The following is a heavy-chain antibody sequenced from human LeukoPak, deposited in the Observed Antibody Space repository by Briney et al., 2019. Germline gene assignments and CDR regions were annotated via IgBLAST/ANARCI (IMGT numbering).Heavy chain of an antibody. Sequence: ASVKVSCKASGYTFTGYYMHWVRQAPGQGLEWMGWINPNSGGTNYAQKFQGRVTMTRDTPISTAYMELSRLRSDDTAVYYCARVRRDGYNSAFDIWGQGTMVTVSS. CDR2: INPNSGGT. J-gene: IGHJ3*02. V-gene: IGHV1-2*02. CDR1: GYTFTGYY. D-gene: IGHD5-24*01. CDR3: ARVRRDGYNSAFDI.